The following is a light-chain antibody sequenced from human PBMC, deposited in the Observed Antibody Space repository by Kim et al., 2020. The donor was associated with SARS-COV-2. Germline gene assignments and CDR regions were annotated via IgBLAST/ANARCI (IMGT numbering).Light chain of an antibody. J-gene: IGLJ1*01. CDR3: NSRDRDSTGNLYL. CDR1: TLRNYY. V-gene: IGLV3-19*01. CDR2: DKD. Sequence: GQTGRITCQGDTLRNYYASWYQKKHGQDPVLVMYDKDNRPSGIPDRFSGSSSGNTASLTITGAQAADEAEYYCNSRDRDSTGNLYLFGPGTKVTVL.